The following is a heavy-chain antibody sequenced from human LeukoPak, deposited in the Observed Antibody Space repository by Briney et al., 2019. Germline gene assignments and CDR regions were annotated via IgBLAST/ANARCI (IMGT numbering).Heavy chain of an antibody. V-gene: IGHV1-18*01. J-gene: IGHJ4*02. CDR2: ISAYNGDT. CDR3: ARGGATVTAHFDY. CDR1: GYTFTGSG. Sequence: ASLKVSCKASGYTFTGSGISWVRQAPGQGLEWIGWISAYNGDTKYAQKLQGKVTMTTDTSTSQGYMELRSLRSDDTAVYYCARGGATVTAHFDYWGQGTLVTVSS. D-gene: IGHD4-17*01.